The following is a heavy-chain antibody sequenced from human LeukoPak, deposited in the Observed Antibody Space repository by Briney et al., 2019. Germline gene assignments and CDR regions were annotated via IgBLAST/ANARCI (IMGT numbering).Heavy chain of an antibody. CDR2: INHSGST. V-gene: IGHV4-34*01. J-gene: IGHJ2*01. Sequence: PSETLSLTCAVYGGSFSGYYWSWIRQPPGKGLEWIGEINHSGSTNYNPSLKSRVAISVDTSKNQFSLKLSSVTAADTAVYYCTLRVNLWGRGTLVTVSS. D-gene: IGHD2-21*01. CDR3: TLRVNL. CDR1: GGSFSGYY.